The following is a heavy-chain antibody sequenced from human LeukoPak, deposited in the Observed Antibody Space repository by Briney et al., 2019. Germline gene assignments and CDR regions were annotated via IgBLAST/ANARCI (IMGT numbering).Heavy chain of an antibody. CDR2: INHSGST. D-gene: IGHD3-22*01. CDR3: ARRSYDSSGYYALDY. CDR1: GGSFSGYY. Sequence: PSETLSLTCAVYGGSFSGYYGSWIRQPPGKGLEWIGEINHSGSTNYNPSLKSRVTISVDRSKNQFSLKLSSVTAADTAVYYCARRSYDSSGYYALDYWGQGTLVTVSS. V-gene: IGHV4-34*01. J-gene: IGHJ4*02.